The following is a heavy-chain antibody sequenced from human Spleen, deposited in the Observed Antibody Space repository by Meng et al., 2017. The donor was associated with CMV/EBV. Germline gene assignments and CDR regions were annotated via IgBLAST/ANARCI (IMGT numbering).Heavy chain of an antibody. J-gene: IGHJ4*02. Sequence: GESLKISCKGSGYSFTSYWIGWVRQMPGKGLEWMGIIYPGDSDTRYSPSFQGQVTISADKSISTAYLQWNSLRAEDTAVYYCARDFDRSWGYCSSTSCPEDYWGQGTLVTVSS. V-gene: IGHV5-51*01. CDR3: ARDFDRSWGYCSSTSCPEDY. CDR2: IYPGDSDT. CDR1: GYSFTSYW. D-gene: IGHD2-2*01.